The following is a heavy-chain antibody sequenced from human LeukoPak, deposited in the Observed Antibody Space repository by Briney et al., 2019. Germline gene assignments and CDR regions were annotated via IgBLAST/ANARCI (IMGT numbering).Heavy chain of an antibody. CDR1: GYTFTSYY. V-gene: IGHV1-46*01. CDR2: INPSGGST. Sequence: ASVKVSCKASGYTFTSYYMHWVRQAPGQGLEWMGIINPSGGSTSYAQKFQGRVTMTRDMSTSTVYMELSSLRSEDTAVYYCARVTRGYSYRDAFDTWGQGTMVTVSS. J-gene: IGHJ3*02. CDR3: ARVTRGYSYRDAFDT. D-gene: IGHD5-18*01.